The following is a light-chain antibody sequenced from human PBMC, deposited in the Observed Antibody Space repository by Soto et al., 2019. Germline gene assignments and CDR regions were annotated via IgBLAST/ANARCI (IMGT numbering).Light chain of an antibody. CDR2: SAS. CDR3: QQYNNWPWT. Sequence: EIVLTQSPGTLSLSPGERATISCRASQSISDTLAWYQQKPGQAPRLLTYSASRRATGVPARFSGSGSRTDFTLTISSLQSEDFAVYYCQQYNNWPWTFGQGTKVDIK. J-gene: IGKJ1*01. CDR1: QSISDT. V-gene: IGKV3-15*01.